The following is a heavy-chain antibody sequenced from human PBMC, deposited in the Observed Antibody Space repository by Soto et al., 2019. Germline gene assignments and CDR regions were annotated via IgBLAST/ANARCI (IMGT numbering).Heavy chain of an antibody. CDR1: GDTFTGYY. CDR3: ARASGFFEWLFGH. CDR2: INPNSGGT. J-gene: IGHJ1*01. Sequence: GSSAKFSCKASGDTFTGYYMHWVRQAPGQVLDCMGWINPNSGGTNYAQKFQGRVTMTRDTSLSTAYMALSRLRSDDTSVYYCARASGFFEWLFGHWGQCALVTVS. V-gene: IGHV1-2*02. D-gene: IGHD3-3*01.